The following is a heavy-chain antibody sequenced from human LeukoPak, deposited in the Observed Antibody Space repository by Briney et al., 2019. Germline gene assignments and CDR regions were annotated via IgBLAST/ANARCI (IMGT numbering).Heavy chain of an antibody. CDR3: ARDLGSSGYYYPYYFDY. V-gene: IGHV3-7*03. Sequence: PGGSLRLSCAASGFTFSNYWMSWVRQAPGKGLEWVANIKQDGSEKYYVDSVKGRFTISRDNAKNSLYLQMNSLRAEDTAVYYCARDLGSSGYYYPYYFDYWGQGTLVTVSS. D-gene: IGHD3-22*01. CDR1: GFTFSNYW. CDR2: IKQDGSEK. J-gene: IGHJ4*02.